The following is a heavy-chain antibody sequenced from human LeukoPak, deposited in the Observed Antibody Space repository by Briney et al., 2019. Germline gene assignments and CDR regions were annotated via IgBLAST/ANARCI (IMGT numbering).Heavy chain of an antibody. V-gene: IGHV3-7*01. J-gene: IGHJ4*02. Sequence: GGSVRLSCAASGFTLSSYWMSWARQTPGEGREGVANIKEDGSEEYYVDSVKGRFTCSKDNAKNSLYLQMNSLRAEDTAVYYCARDSGIRTVDYWGEGTLVTVSS. D-gene: IGHD3-10*01. CDR1: GFTLSSYW. CDR3: ARDSGIRTVDY. CDR2: IKEDGSEE.